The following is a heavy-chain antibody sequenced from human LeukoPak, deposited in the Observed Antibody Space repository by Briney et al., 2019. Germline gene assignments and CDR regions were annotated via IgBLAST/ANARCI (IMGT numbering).Heavy chain of an antibody. CDR3: ARHSDGSYYYYGMDV. CDR1: GGSISSYY. V-gene: IGHV4-59*08. J-gene: IGHJ6*02. Sequence: SETLSPTCTVSGGSISSYYWSWLRQPPGKGLEWIGYIYYSGSTNYNPSLKSRVTISVDTSKNQFSLKLSSVTAADTAVYYCARHSDGSYYYYGMDVWGQGTTVTVSS. CDR2: IYYSGST.